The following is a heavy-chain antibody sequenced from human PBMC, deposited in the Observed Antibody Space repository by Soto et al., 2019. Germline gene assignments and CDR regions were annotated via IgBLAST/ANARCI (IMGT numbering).Heavy chain of an antibody. CDR2: IIPIFGTA. J-gene: IGHJ3*02. D-gene: IGHD3-22*01. CDR3: ARAFDYYDGSGLDAFDI. V-gene: IGHV1-69*01. Sequence: QVQLVQSGAEDKKHGSSVKVSCKASGGTFSSYAISWVRQAPGQGLEWMGGIIPIFGTANYAQKFQGRVTITADESTSTAYMELSSLRSEDTAVYYCARAFDYYDGSGLDAFDIWGQGTMVTVSS. CDR1: GGTFSSYA.